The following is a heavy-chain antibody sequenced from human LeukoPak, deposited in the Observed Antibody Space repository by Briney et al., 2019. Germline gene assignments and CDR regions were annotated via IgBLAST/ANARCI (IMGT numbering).Heavy chain of an antibody. CDR1: GGTFSSYA. CDR3: ARDPYSNYWFDP. CDR2: IIPIFGTA. D-gene: IGHD4-11*01. J-gene: IGHJ5*02. Sequence: ASVTVSCKASGGTFSSYAISWVRQAPGQGLEWMGGIIPIFGTANYAQKFQGRVTITADESTSTAYMELSSLRSEDTAVYYCARDPYSNYWFDPGGQGTLVTVSS. V-gene: IGHV1-69*13.